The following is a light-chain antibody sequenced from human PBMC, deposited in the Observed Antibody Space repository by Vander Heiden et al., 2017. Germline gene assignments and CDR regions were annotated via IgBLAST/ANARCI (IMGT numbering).Light chain of an antibody. CDR1: QSISSY. V-gene: IGKV1-39*01. Sequence: DIQMTQSPSSLSASVGDRVTITCRASQSISSYLNWYQQKPGKAPKLLIYAASSLQSGVPSRFSGSGYGKDFTLTISSLQPEDFATYYCQQSDSTPPITFGQGTRLEIK. CDR3: QQSDSTPPIT. J-gene: IGKJ5*01. CDR2: AAS.